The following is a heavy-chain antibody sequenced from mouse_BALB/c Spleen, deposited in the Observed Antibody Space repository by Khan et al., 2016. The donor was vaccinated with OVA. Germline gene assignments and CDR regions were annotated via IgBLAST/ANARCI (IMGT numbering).Heavy chain of an antibody. V-gene: IGHV1-7*01. D-gene: IGHD1-1*02. CDR1: GYTFTSYW. Sequence: QVRLQQSGAELAKPGASVKMSCKASGYTFTSYWIHWVKQRPGQGLEWIGYINPSTGYTEYNQKFKDKATLTEEKSSSTAYMQLSSLTSENSAVYYCARGGYGSFAYWGQGTLGTVSA. J-gene: IGHJ3*01. CDR2: INPSTGYT. CDR3: ARGGYGSFAY.